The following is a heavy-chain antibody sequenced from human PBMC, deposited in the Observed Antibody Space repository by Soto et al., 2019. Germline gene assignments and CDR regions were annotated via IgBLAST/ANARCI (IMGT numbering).Heavy chain of an antibody. CDR3: ARDRWYFTGEYYYYYGMEV. V-gene: IGHV3-48*01. D-gene: IGHD2-8*02. CDR2: ISGSSSSI. CDR1: GFTFSNYN. J-gene: IGHJ6*02. Sequence: GGSLRLSCAASGFTFSNYNMNWVRQAPGKGLEWVSYISGSSSSIYYADSVKGRFTISRDNAKNSLYLQMNSLRAEDTAVYYCARDRWYFTGEYYYYYGMEVWGQGATVTVSS.